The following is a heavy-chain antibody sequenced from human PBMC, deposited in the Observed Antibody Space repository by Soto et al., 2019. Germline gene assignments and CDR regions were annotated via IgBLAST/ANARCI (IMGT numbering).Heavy chain of an antibody. Sequence: QVQLVESGGGVVQPGGSLRLSCTTSGFTFNTYGMYWVRQAPGKGLEWVAIIWYDGSNKYYGDSVKGRFTISRDNSKNTLYLQMNRLRAGDTALYYCARGDCTGAYCYSWPFNYGVDVWGQGTTVTVSS. CDR1: GFTFNTYG. CDR2: IWYDGSNK. V-gene: IGHV3-33*08. CDR3: ARGDCTGAYCYSWPFNYGVDV. D-gene: IGHD2-15*01. J-gene: IGHJ6*02.